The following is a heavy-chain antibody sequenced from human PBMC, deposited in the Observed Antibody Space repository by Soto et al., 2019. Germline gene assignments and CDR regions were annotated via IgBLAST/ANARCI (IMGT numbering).Heavy chain of an antibody. V-gene: IGHV5-51*01. J-gene: IGHJ6*02. Sequence: XDSLNICCNGSGYSFTSYWIGWVLQMPGKGLEWMGIIYPGDSYTRYSPSFQGQVTISADKSISTAYLQWSSLKASDTAMYYCARHYCSSTSCYPVYYYYYGMDVWGQGTTVTVSS. CDR2: IYPGDSYT. CDR3: ARHYCSSTSCYPVYYYYYGMDV. CDR1: GYSFTSYW. D-gene: IGHD2-2*01.